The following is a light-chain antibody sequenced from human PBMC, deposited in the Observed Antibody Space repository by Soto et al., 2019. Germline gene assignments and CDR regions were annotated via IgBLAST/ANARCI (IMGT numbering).Light chain of an antibody. J-gene: IGKJ4*01. Sequence: QMTQSPPSLSASIGDTVTVTCRASHDIGSSLAWYQHRPGKSPRLLISDASTRQSGVPTRFRGSGSGTDFTLAIDTLRPEDVATYYCQKYDTAPLTFGGGTKVEVK. CDR3: QKYDTAPLT. CDR1: HDIGSS. V-gene: IGKV1-27*01. CDR2: DAS.